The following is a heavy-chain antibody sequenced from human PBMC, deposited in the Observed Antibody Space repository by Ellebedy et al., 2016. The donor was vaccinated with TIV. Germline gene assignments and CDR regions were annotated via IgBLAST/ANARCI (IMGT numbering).Heavy chain of an antibody. CDR3: ERAPAAGLDY. J-gene: IGHJ4*02. V-gene: IGHV1-18*04. CDR2: ISAYNANT. Sequence: AASVKVSCKASGYTFTSYGIIWARQAPGQGLEWMGWISAYNANTDYAQKFQGRVTMTRDTSISTAYMDMSRLISDDTAVYYSERAPAAGLDYWGQGTLVTVSS. CDR1: GYTFTSYG. D-gene: IGHD6-25*01.